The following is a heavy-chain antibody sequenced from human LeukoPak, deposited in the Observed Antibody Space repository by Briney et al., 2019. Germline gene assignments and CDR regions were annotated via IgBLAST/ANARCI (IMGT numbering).Heavy chain of an antibody. Sequence: GGSLRLSCAASGFTFSSYWMHWVRQAPGKGLVWVSRINSDGSSTSYADSVKGRFTISRDNAENTLYLQMNSLRAEDTAVYYCARVVTLMSGYFDYWGQGTLVTVSS. J-gene: IGHJ4*02. CDR2: INSDGSST. D-gene: IGHD3-22*01. V-gene: IGHV3-74*01. CDR1: GFTFSSYW. CDR3: ARVVTLMSGYFDY.